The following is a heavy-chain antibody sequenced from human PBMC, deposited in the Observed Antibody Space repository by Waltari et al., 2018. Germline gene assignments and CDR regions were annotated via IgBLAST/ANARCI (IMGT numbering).Heavy chain of an antibody. Sequence: EVQLVESGGGLVQPVGSLRLSCAASGFTFSSYWMHWVRQAPGKGLVWVSRINSEGSSTNHAASVKGRFTISRDNAKNTLYLQMNSLRAEDTAVYYCARAYSGTRNAFDIWGQGTMVTVSS. V-gene: IGHV3-74*01. CDR3: ARAYSGTRNAFDI. CDR2: INSEGSST. D-gene: IGHD1-26*01. CDR1: GFTFSSYW. J-gene: IGHJ3*02.